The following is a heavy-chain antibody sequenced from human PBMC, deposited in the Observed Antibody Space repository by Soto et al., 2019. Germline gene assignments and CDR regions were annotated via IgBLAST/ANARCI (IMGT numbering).Heavy chain of an antibody. Sequence: GGSLRLSCTASGFTFDDFAMHWVRQVPGKGLEWVSSISSSSSYIYYADSVKGRFTISRDNAKNSLYLQMNSLRAEDTAVYYCAGAFYSSSWYYYYGMDVWGQGTTVTVSS. V-gene: IGHV3-21*01. J-gene: IGHJ6*02. CDR1: GFTFDDFA. CDR2: ISSSSSYI. D-gene: IGHD6-13*01. CDR3: AGAFYSSSWYYYYGMDV.